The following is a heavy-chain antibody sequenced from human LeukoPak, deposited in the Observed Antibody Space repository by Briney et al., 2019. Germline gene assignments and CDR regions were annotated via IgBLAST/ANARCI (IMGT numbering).Heavy chain of an antibody. V-gene: IGHV3-7*01. D-gene: IGHD6-6*01. CDR1: GFTYSSYW. CDR3: ARGPNSNWSGLDF. J-gene: IGHJ4*02. Sequence: GGSLRLSCVASGFTYSSYWMSWVRQAPGKGLEWVANIKQDGSEKNYADSVKGRFTVSRDNAKNTLYLQVNNLRAEDTAVYYCARGPNSNWSGLDFWGQGTLLTVSS. CDR2: IKQDGSEK.